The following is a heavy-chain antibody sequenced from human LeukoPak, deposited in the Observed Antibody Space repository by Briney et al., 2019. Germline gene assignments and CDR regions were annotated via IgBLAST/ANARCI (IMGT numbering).Heavy chain of an antibody. D-gene: IGHD3-22*01. CDR2: ISISSSYI. V-gene: IGHV3-21*04. J-gene: IGHJ4*02. CDR1: GFTFSRYS. CDR3: AKDIYPKNYDSSGYGFDY. Sequence: GGSLRLSCAAPGFTFSRYSMNWVRQAPGKGLEWVSSISISSSYIYYADSVKGRFTMSRDNAKNSLYLQMNSLRAEDTALYYCAKDIYPKNYDSSGYGFDYWGQGTLVTVSS.